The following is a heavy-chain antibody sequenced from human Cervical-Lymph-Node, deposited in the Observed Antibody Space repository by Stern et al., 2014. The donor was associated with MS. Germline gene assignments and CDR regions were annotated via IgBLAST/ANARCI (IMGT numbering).Heavy chain of an antibody. D-gene: IGHD3-22*01. J-gene: IGHJ4*02. Sequence: VQLVQSGAEVKTPGESLKIACKGYGYSFSSYWIAWERQMPGKGLEWMGMIFPSDSDTRSSPSFEGQFTISVDKPTSTAYLHWRSLKASDTARYFCGREVALTAGLLGFWGQGTQVIVS. CDR3: GREVALTAGLLGF. V-gene: IGHV5-51*01. CDR2: IFPSDSDT. CDR1: GYSFSSYW.